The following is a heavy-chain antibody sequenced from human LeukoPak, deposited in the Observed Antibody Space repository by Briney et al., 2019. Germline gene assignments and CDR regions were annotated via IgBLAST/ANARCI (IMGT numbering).Heavy chain of an antibody. D-gene: IGHD6-19*01. CDR3: ARDWEAVATGYFDY. J-gene: IGHJ4*02. Sequence: GGSLRLSCAASGFTFSSYWMSWVRQAPGKGLEWVANIKQDGSEKYYVDSVKGRFTISRDNAKNSLYLQMNSLRAEDTAVYYCARDWEAVATGYFDYWGQGTLVTVSS. V-gene: IGHV3-7*01. CDR2: IKQDGSEK. CDR1: GFTFSSYW.